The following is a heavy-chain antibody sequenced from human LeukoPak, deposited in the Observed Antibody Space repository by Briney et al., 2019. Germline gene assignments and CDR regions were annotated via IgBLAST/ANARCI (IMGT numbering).Heavy chain of an antibody. J-gene: IGHJ6*03. V-gene: IGHV3-23*01. Sequence: GGSLRLSCAASGFTFSSHGMSWVRQAPGKGLEWVSTISGSGDNTYYADSVKGRFTISRDNSKNTLYLQMNSLRAEDTAVYYCARGQNTYYYGSGSYWDYYYMDVWGKGTTVTVSS. CDR2: ISGSGDNT. CDR1: GFTFSSHG. CDR3: ARGQNTYYYGSGSYWDYYYMDV. D-gene: IGHD3-10*01.